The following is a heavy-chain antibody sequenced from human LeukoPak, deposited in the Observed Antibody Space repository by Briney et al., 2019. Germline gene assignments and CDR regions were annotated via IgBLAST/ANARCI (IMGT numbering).Heavy chain of an antibody. V-gene: IGHV4-4*09. CDR1: GGSISSYY. CDR3: ARTMGYYGDYVDY. CDR2: IYTSGST. D-gene: IGHD3-3*01. J-gene: IGHJ4*02. Sequence: PSETLSLTCTVYGGSISSYYWSWIRQPPGKGLEWIGYIYTSGSTNYNPSLKSRVTISVDTSKNQFSLKLSSVTAADTAVYYCARTMGYYGDYVDYWGQGTLVTVSS.